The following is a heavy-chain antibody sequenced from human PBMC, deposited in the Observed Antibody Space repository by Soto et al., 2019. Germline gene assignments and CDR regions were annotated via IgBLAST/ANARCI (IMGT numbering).Heavy chain of an antibody. D-gene: IGHD3-22*01. J-gene: IGHJ4*02. CDR3: ARENYYDSSGYRAFDY. Sequence: PSETLSLTCTVSGGSISSGGYYWTWIRQHPGKGLEWIGYIYYSGSTYYNPSLKSRVTISVDTSKNQFSLKLSSVTAADTAVYYCARENYYDSSGYRAFDYWGQGTLVTVS. CDR2: IYYSGST. V-gene: IGHV4-30-4*08. CDR1: GGSISSGGYY.